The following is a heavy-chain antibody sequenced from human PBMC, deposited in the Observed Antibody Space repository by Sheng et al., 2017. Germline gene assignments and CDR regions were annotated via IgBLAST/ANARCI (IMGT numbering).Heavy chain of an antibody. CDR3: ARTYYDFWSGYYTDYYYYYMDV. D-gene: IGHD3-3*01. Sequence: QVQLVQSGAEVKKPGASVKVSCKASGYTFTGYYMHWVRQAPGQGLEWMGWINPNSGGTNYAQKFQGRVTMTRDTSISTAYMELSRLRSDDTAVYYCARTYYDFWSGYYTDYYYYYMDVWGQGTTV. CDR2: INPNSGGT. CDR1: GYTFTGYY. J-gene: IGHJ6*03. V-gene: IGHV1-2*02.